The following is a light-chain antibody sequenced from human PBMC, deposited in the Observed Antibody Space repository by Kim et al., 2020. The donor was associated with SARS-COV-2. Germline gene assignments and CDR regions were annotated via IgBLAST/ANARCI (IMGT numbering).Light chain of an antibody. CDR1: QSVTSDS. J-gene: IGKJ1*01. CDR2: GAS. CDR3: QHYGSSQWT. V-gene: IGKV3-20*01. Sequence: EVVLTQSPGTLSLSPGERATLSCRASQSVTSDSLLWYQQKPGQAPRRLIHGASTRATGVLDRFSGSGSGTDFTLTINRLEPEDFAVYYCQHYGSSQWTFGQGTKVDIK.